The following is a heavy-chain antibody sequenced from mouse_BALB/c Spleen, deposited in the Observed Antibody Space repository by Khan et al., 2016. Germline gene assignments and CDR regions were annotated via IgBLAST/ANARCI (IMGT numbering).Heavy chain of an antibody. J-gene: IGHJ4*01. CDR1: GFTFSNYA. D-gene: IGHD2-5*01. CDR3: AGQLGVSNSGYAMDC. CDR2: ISSGGSYT. Sequence: EVQLVESGGDLVKPGGSLNLSCAASGFTFSNYAMSWVRQTPDKRLEWVATISSGGSYTYYPDSLKGRFTISRDNAKNTLYLQMSSLKSEDTAIYYCAGQLGVSNSGYAMDCWDQGTAVAVAS. V-gene: IGHV5-6*01.